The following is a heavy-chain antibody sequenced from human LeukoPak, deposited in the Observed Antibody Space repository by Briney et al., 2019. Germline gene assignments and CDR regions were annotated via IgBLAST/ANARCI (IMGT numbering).Heavy chain of an antibody. CDR1: VYSFTTYY. Sequence: ASVKVSCQASVYSFTTYYMHWVRQAPGQGLEWMGRIKPSGGSTSYAQKFQDRVNMTRDTSTSTVYMELSSLRSEDTAVYYCGRVHDSDWYFDYWGQGTLVTVSS. J-gene: IGHJ4*02. V-gene: IGHV1-46*01. CDR2: IKPSGGST. CDR3: GRVHDSDWYFDY. D-gene: IGHD6-19*01.